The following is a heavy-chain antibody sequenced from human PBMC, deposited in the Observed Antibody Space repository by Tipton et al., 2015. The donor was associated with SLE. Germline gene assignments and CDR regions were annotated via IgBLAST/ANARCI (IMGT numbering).Heavy chain of an antibody. D-gene: IGHD6-13*01. CDR1: RFTFSSYS. Sequence: SLRLSCSASRFTFSSYSMHWVRQAPGKRLEWVAVISYDGGNKYYADSVKGRFTISRDNSKNTLYLQMNSLRADDTAVYYCARDLILQQLDYWGQGTLITVSS. V-gene: IGHV3-30*04. CDR2: ISYDGGNK. CDR3: ARDLILQQLDY. J-gene: IGHJ4*02.